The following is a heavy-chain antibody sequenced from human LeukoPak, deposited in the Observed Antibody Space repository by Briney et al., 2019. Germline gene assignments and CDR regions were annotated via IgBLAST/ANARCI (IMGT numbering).Heavy chain of an antibody. D-gene: IGHD1-26*01. J-gene: IGHJ6*03. CDR2: ISYDGSNK. Sequence: PGGSLRLSCAASGLTFSSYAMHWVRQAPGKGLEWVAVISYDGSNKYYADSVKGRFTISRDNSKNTLYLQMNSLRAEDTAVYYCARARSPYYYYYYMDVWGKGTTVTVSS. CDR3: ARARSPYYYYYYMDV. CDR1: GLTFSSYA. V-gene: IGHV3-30*01.